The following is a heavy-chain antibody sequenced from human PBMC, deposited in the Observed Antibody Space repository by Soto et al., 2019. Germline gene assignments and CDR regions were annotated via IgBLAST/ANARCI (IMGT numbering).Heavy chain of an antibody. CDR1: GYTFTSYD. CDR3: ATGGYCSSTSCYNYYYYYGVDV. D-gene: IGHD2-2*01. CDR2: MNPNSGNT. Sequence: ASVKVSCKASGYTFTSYDINWVRQATGQGLEWMGWMNPNSGNTGYAQKFQGRVTMTRNTSISTAYMELSSLRSEDTAVYYCATGGYCSSTSCYNYYYYYGVDVWGQGTTVTVSS. V-gene: IGHV1-8*01. J-gene: IGHJ6*02.